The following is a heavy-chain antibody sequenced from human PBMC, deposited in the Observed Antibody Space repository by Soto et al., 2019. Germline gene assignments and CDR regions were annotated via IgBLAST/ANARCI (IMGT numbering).Heavy chain of an antibody. CDR2: IYYSGST. V-gene: IGHV4-30-4*01. Sequence: QVQLQESGPGLVKPSQTLSLTCTVSGGSISSGDYYWSWIRQPPGKGLEWIGYIYYSGSTYYNPSLKSRVTISVDTSKNQFSLKLWSVTSADTAVYYCARNYYGSGSYPYYFDYWGQGTLFTVSS. CDR1: GGSISSGDYY. CDR3: ARNYYGSGSYPYYFDY. D-gene: IGHD3-10*01. J-gene: IGHJ4*02.